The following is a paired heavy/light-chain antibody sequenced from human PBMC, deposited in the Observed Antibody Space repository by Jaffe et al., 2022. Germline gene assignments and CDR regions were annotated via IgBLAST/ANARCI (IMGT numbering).Heavy chain of an antibody. V-gene: IGHV4-34*02. D-gene: IGHD3-10*01. CDR2: INHTGTT. J-gene: IGHJ4*02. CDR1: NGSFNDYY. Sequence: QVQLQERGPRLLKPSETLSLICTVSNGSFNDYYWSWIRQSPGRGLEWIGEINHTGTTNYNPSLKSRATLSIDTSKNQFSLTLTSVTAADRAVYYCARHSFYFGSGIYRGSDYYFDSWGQGAHVTVSS. CDR3: ARHSFYFGSGIYRGSDYYFDS.
Light chain of an antibody. V-gene: IGKV3-11*01. CDR3: QYRSSWPPYMYT. Sequence: EIVLTQSPATLSVSPGETVTLSCRASQSVSSYIAWYQQKPGQSPRVVMYDVSNRATGIPGRFSGSRSGTDFTLTITSLDPEDFSVYYCQYRSSWPPYMYTFGQGTKLEI. J-gene: IGKJ2*01. CDR2: DVS. CDR1: QSVSSY.